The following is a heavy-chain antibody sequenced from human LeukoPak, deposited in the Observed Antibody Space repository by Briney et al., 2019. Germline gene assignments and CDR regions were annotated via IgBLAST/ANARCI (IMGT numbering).Heavy chain of an antibody. Sequence: GGALRLSCAAPGFNLGNYVMKWGRHAPGKGLEWVAYISHIISTTYYADSVKVRFIVSRDDDKSSLYLQMSSLRAEDTAIYYCARSVYDRRGQRLVPGLDYWGQGTLVTVSS. V-gene: IGHV3-48*03. CDR3: ARSVYDRRGQRLVPGLDY. CDR2: ISHIISTT. D-gene: IGHD6-13*01. J-gene: IGHJ4*02. CDR1: GFNLGNYV.